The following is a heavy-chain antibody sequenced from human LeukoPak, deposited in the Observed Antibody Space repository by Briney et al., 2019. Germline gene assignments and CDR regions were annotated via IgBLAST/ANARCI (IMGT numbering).Heavy chain of an antibody. Sequence: GGSLRLSCAASGFTFSSYSMNWVRQAPGKGLEWVSYISSSSSTIYYADSVKSRFTISRDNSKNTLYLQMNSLRAEDTAVYLCARDFSAAGSDYWGQGTLVTVSS. J-gene: IGHJ4*02. CDR1: GFTFSSYS. V-gene: IGHV3-48*01. CDR2: ISSSSSTI. CDR3: ARDFSAAGSDY. D-gene: IGHD6-19*01.